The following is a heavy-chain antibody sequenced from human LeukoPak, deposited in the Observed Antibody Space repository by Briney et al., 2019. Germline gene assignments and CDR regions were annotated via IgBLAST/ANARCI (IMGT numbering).Heavy chain of an antibody. V-gene: IGHV3-7*03. J-gene: IGHJ4*02. CDR2: INKDGGEK. Sequence: PGGSLRLSCAASGFTFSSYWMSWVRQAPGKGLEWVANINKDGGEKYYVDSVKGRFAISRDNAKNSLYLQMNSLRADDTAVYYCAKERANEWGLFEADYWGQGTLVTVSS. D-gene: IGHD3-10*01. CDR3: AKERANEWGLFEADY. CDR1: GFTFSSYW.